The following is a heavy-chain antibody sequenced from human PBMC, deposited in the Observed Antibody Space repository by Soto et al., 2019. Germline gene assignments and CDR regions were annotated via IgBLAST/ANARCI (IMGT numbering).Heavy chain of an antibody. CDR1: GFTFSSYG. J-gene: IGHJ6*02. Sequence: QVQLVESGGGVVQPGRSLRLSCAASGFTFSSYGMHWVRQAPGKGLEWVAVIWYDGSNKYYADSVKGRFTISRDNSKNTLYLQMNSMRAEDTAVYYCARAGVYGSTRGGGMDVGGQGTRVTVSS. CDR3: ARAGVYGSTRGGGMDV. CDR2: IWYDGSNK. V-gene: IGHV3-33*01. D-gene: IGHD3-10*01.